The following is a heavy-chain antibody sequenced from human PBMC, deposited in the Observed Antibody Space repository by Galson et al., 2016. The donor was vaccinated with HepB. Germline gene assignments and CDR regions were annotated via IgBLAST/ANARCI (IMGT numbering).Heavy chain of an antibody. Sequence: WIGSIYYDGNTFYNPSLKSRVSILLDTSKNQISLKLNSVTAADTAVYYCAREYCGRSTCYSTFDVWGRGTAVTVSS. D-gene: IGHD2-21*01. CDR2: IYYDGNT. V-gene: IGHV4-39*07. J-gene: IGHJ3*01. CDR3: AREYCGRSTCYSTFDV.